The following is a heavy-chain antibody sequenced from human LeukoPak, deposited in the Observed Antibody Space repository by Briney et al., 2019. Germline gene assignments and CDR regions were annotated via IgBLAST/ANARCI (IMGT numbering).Heavy chain of an antibody. CDR2: IIPIFGTA. D-gene: IGHD5-18*01. V-gene: IGHV1-69*13. CDR1: GGTFSSYA. CDR3: ARDRYSYGHSGSNWFDP. Sequence: SVKVSCKASGGTFSSYAISWVRQAPGQGLEWMGGIIPIFGTANYAQKFQGRVTITADESTSTAYMEPSSLRSEDTAVYYCARDRYSYGHSGSNWFDPWGQGTLVTVSS. J-gene: IGHJ5*02.